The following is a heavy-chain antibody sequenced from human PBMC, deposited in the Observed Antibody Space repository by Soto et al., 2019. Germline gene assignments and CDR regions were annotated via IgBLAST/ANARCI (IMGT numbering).Heavy chain of an antibody. CDR1: GFTFSSYA. CDR2: ISYDGSNK. J-gene: IGHJ4*02. Sequence: QVQLVESGGGVVQPGRSLRLSCAASGFTFSSYAMHWVRQAPGKGLEWVAVISYDGSNKYYADSVKGRFTISRDNSKNTLYLQMNSLRAEDTAVYYCARDYDYWGQGTPVTVSS. V-gene: IGHV3-30-3*01. CDR3: ARDYDY.